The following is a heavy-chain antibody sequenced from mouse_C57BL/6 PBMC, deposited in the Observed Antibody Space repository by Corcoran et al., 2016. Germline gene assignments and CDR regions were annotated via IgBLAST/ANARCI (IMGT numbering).Heavy chain of an antibody. Sequence: QIQLVQSGPELKKPGETVKISCKASGYTFTTYGMSWVKQAPGKGLKWMGWINTYSGVPTYADDFKGRFAFHLETSASTAYLQINNLKNDDTATYFCAEGYGNYYAMDYWCQGTSVTVTS. J-gene: IGHJ4*01. D-gene: IGHD1-1*01. CDR3: AEGYGNYYAMDY. V-gene: IGHV9-3*01. CDR1: GYTFTTYG. CDR2: INTYSGVP.